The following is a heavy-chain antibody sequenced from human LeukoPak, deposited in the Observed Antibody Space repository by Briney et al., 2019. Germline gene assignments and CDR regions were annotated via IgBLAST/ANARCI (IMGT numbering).Heavy chain of an antibody. CDR1: GFTVSSNY. CDR3: ARGGPAAGRFDY. V-gene: IGHV3-66*01. J-gene: IGHJ4*02. D-gene: IGHD6-13*01. Sequence: TGGSLRLSCTVSGFTVSSNYMSWVRQAPGKGLEWVSVIYSGGSTYYADSVKGRFTISRDNSKNTLYLQMNSLRAEDTAVYYCARGGPAAGRFDYWGQGTLVTVSS. CDR2: IYSGGST.